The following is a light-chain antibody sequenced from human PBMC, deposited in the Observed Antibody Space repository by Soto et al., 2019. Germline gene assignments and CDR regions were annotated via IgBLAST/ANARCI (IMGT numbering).Light chain of an antibody. CDR1: SSNIGATYE. Sequence: QSVLTQPPSVSGAPGQRVTVSCTGSSSNIGATYEVHWYQQLPGTAPKLLIYGNSNRPSGVPDRFSGSKSGTSASLAITGLQAEDEADYYCQSYDNSLSGYVFGTGTKVTVL. J-gene: IGLJ1*01. V-gene: IGLV1-40*01. CDR3: QSYDNSLSGYV. CDR2: GNS.